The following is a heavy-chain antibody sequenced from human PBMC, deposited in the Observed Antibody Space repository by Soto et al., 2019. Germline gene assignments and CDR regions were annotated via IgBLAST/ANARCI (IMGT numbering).Heavy chain of an antibody. J-gene: IGHJ4*02. CDR2: IHPSGGGS. CDR3: ARGGHIAVVTDSFDS. CDR1: GYPFNTYY. Sequence: ASVKVSCKSSGYPFNTYYLHWVRQAPGQGLERMGMIHPSGGGSTYAQKFLGRVTMTMDSSTSTVFMELTSLRSADTAVYYCARGGHIAVVTDSFDSWGQGTLVTVSS. V-gene: IGHV1-46*02. D-gene: IGHD2-21*02.